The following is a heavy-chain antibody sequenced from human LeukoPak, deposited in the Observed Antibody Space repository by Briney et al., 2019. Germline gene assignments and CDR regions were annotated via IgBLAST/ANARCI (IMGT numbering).Heavy chain of an antibody. Sequence: GASVKVSCKASGYTFINHDISWVRQAPGQGLEWMGWISGYNGNTNYVQKFRDRVTMTTDTSTTTAYMELRSLRSDDTAVYYCARDSRPSYGMDVWGKGTTVTVSS. CDR3: ARDSRPSYGMDV. CDR1: GYTFINHD. V-gene: IGHV1-18*01. CDR2: ISGYNGNT. D-gene: IGHD3-16*01. J-gene: IGHJ6*04.